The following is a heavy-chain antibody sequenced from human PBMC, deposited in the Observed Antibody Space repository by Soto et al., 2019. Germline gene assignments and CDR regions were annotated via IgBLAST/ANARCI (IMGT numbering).Heavy chain of an antibody. Sequence: RFTSYWIAWLRQMPGKGLEWVGIIYPDDSDIKYSPSFQGQVTISADRSNSTAYLQWRSLKASDTAMYFCARHFDSSGYYPDYWGRGTKVTVXS. CDR3: ARHFDSSGYYPDY. CDR1: RFTSYW. CDR2: IYPDDSDI. J-gene: IGHJ4*02. V-gene: IGHV5-51*01. D-gene: IGHD3-22*01.